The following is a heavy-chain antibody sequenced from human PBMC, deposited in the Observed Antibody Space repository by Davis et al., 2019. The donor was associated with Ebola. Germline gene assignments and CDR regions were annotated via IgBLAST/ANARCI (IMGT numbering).Heavy chain of an antibody. CDR2: IGTYNGNT. D-gene: IGHD3-9*01. CDR3: ARDLTGTYDFDY. Sequence: AASVKVSCKASGYTFTSYGITWVRQAPGQGLEGMGWIGTYNGNTNYAQKLQGRVTMTTDTSTSTAYMELRSLRSDDTAVYYCARDLTGTYDFDYWGQGTLVTVSS. J-gene: IGHJ4*02. CDR1: GYTFTSYG. V-gene: IGHV1-18*01.